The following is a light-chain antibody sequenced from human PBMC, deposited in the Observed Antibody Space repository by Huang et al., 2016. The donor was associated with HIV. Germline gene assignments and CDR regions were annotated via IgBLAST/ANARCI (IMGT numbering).Light chain of an antibody. CDR3: QQRGNWQLT. J-gene: IGKJ4*01. CDR2: DAS. Sequence: EIVLTQSPATLSLSPGERATLSCRASQGRANYLAWYQQKPGQAPRLLIYDASNRATGIPARFSGSGSGTDFTLTISSLEPEDFAVYYCQQRGNWQLTFGGGTKVEIK. V-gene: IGKV3-11*01. CDR1: QGRANY.